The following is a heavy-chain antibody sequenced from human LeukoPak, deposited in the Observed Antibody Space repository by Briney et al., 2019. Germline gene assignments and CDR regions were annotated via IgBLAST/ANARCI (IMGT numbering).Heavy chain of an antibody. CDR1: GGSISSSNW. Sequence: SGTLSLTCAVSGGSISSSNWWSWVRQPPGKGLEWIGEIYHSGSTNYNPSLKSRVTISVDTSKNQFSLKLSSVTAADTAVYYCARQEGCVSHACPHDCSSTSCSDYWGQGTLVTVSS. CDR2: IYHSGST. CDR3: ARQEGCVSHACPHDCSSTSCSDY. D-gene: IGHD2-2*01. V-gene: IGHV4-4*02. J-gene: IGHJ4*02.